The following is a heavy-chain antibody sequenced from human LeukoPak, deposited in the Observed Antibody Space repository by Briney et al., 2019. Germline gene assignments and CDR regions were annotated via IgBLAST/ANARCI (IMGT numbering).Heavy chain of an antibody. CDR2: IQYDGSNK. CDR3: ARGPSGYHNT. CDR1: GFTFSSYG. V-gene: IGHV3-30*02. J-gene: IGHJ4*02. Sequence: GGSLRLSCAASGFTFSSYGMHWVRQAPGKGLKWVAFIQYDGSNKYYADSVKGRFTISRDNSKNTLYLQMNSLRAEDTAVYYCARGPSGYHNTGGQGTLVTVSS. D-gene: IGHD5-12*01.